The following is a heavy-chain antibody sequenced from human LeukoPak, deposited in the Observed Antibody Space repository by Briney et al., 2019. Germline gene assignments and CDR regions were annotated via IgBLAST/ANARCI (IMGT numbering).Heavy chain of an antibody. J-gene: IGHJ4*02. Sequence: SETLSLTCTVSGYSISSGYYWGWIRQPPGKGLEWIGSIYHSGSTYYNPSLKSRVTISVDTSKNQFSLKLSSVTAADTAVYYCASAYDYGGNTGGYWGQGTLVTVSS. CDR2: IYHSGST. CDR3: ASAYDYGGNTGGY. CDR1: GYSISSGYY. V-gene: IGHV4-38-2*02. D-gene: IGHD4-23*01.